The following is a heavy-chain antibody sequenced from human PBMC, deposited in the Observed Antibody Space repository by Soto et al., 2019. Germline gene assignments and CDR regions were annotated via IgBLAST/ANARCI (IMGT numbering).Heavy chain of an antibody. CDR2: ISGSGGST. V-gene: IGHV3-23*01. CDR1: GFTFSSYA. CDR3: AKECGDYARRKPGLDY. Sequence: GGSLRLSCAASGFTFSSYAMSWVRQAPGKGLEWVSAISGSGGSTYYAESVKGRFTIPRDNSKNTLYLQMNSLRAEDTAVYYCAKECGDYARRKPGLDYWGQGTLVTVSS. D-gene: IGHD4-17*01. J-gene: IGHJ4*02.